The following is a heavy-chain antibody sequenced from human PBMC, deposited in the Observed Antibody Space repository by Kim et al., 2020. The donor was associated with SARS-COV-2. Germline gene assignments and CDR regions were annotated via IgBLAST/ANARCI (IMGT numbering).Heavy chain of an antibody. V-gene: IGHV3-43*01. J-gene: IGHJ4*02. D-gene: IGHD2-2*01. CDR3: AKERHGGQLLYLFDY. Sequence: DPLKGRFTISRDNSKNSLYLQMNSLRTEDTALYYCAKERHGGQLLYLFDYWGQGSLVTVSS.